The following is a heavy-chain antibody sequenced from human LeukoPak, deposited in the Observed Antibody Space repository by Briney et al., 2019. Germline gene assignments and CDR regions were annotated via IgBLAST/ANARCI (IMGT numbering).Heavy chain of an antibody. D-gene: IGHD1-1*01. V-gene: IGHV3-9*01. CDR1: GFTFDDYA. CDR3: AKGSGGATNGVFDY. Sequence: GGSLRLSCVASGFTFDDYAMHWVRQAPGKGLEWVSGISWNSNNIGYADSVKGRFTISRDNAKNSLYLQMNSLRAEDTALYYCAKGSGGATNGVFDYWGQGTLVTVSS. CDR2: ISWNSNNI. J-gene: IGHJ4*02.